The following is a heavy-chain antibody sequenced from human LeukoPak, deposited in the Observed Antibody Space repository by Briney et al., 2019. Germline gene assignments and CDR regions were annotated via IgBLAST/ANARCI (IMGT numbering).Heavy chain of an antibody. CDR3: ARKYSYGYYYYYYYYMDV. CDR2: INPNSGGT. J-gene: IGHJ6*03. Sequence: ASXKVSCKASGYTFTCYYMHWVRQAPGQGLEWMGWINPNSGGTNYAQKFQGRVTMTRDTSISTAYMEPSRLRSDDTAVYYCARKYSYGYYYYYYYYMDVWGKGTTVTVSS. CDR1: GYTFTCYY. D-gene: IGHD5-18*01. V-gene: IGHV1-2*02.